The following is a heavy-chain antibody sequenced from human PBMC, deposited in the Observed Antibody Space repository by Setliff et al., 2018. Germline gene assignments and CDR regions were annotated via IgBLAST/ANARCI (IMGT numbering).Heavy chain of an antibody. CDR3: ARHKSNGSGSYPSPYMDV. V-gene: IGHV4-39*01. J-gene: IGHJ6*03. CDR2: IYYSGST. D-gene: IGHD3-10*01. CDR1: GGSISSGNYY. Sequence: SETLSLTCRVSGGSISSGNYYWGLIRQPPGKGLEWVATIYYSGSTYSNPSLKSRLIISVDAPDNQFSVKLSSVTAADTAVYYCARHKSNGSGSYPSPYMDVWGKGIMVTVS.